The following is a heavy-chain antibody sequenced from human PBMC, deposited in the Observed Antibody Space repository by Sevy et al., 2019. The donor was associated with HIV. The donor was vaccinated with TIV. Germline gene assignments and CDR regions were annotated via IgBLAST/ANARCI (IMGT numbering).Heavy chain of an antibody. J-gene: IGHJ4*02. CDR2: IFYSGNT. D-gene: IGHD6-19*01. Sequence: SETLSLTCTVSGGSISSSGYYWGWIRQPPGKGLVWIGSIFYSGNTYYNPSLKSRVTISVDTSMNQFSLKLSSVTAADTALYYCARHPIISGWNTLKMYFDYWGQGTLVTVSS. CDR1: GGSISSSGYY. V-gene: IGHV4-39*01. CDR3: ARHPIISGWNTLKMYFDY.